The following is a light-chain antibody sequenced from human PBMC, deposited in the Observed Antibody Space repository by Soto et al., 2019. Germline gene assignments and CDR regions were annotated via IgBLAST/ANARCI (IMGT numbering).Light chain of an antibody. V-gene: IGKV3-15*01. CDR1: QSVKGN. CDR2: GAS. Sequence: EIVMTQSAATLSVSPGERATPSCRASQSVKGNLAWYQQRPGQAPRLLIYGASTGATGVPGRFSGSGSGTDFTLTIISLKFDDFELYYCQQYDSWPRTFGQGTKVDIK. J-gene: IGKJ1*01. CDR3: QQYDSWPRT.